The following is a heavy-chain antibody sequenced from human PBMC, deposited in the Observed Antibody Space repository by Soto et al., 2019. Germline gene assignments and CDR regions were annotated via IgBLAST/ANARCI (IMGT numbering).Heavy chain of an antibody. CDR3: ARETVLQAATPYFDY. Sequence: QVQLVESGGGVVQPGRSLRLSCAASGFTFSSYAMHWVRQAPGKGLEWVAVISYDGSNKNYADSVKGRFAISRDNSKNTQYLQKNSLRGEDTAVYNCARETVLQAATPYFDYWGQGTLVTVSS. V-gene: IGHV3-30*09. CDR1: GFTFSSYA. CDR2: ISYDGSNK. J-gene: IGHJ4*02. D-gene: IGHD2-2*01.